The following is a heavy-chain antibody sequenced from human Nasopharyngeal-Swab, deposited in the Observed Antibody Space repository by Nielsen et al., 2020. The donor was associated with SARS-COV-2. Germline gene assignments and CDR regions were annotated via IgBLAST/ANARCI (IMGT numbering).Heavy chain of an antibody. CDR1: GFPFSNYS. D-gene: IGHD6-13*01. J-gene: IGHJ5*02. Sequence: GESLKISCAASGFPFSNYSMNWVCQAPGKGLEWISYISGRSGIIYYADSVKDRFTISRDNAKNSLFLQMNSLRDEDTAVYYCAKDGAAAVGWFNWFDPWGQGPLVTFS. CDR2: ISGRSGII. CDR3: AKDGAAAVGWFNWFDP. V-gene: IGHV3-48*02.